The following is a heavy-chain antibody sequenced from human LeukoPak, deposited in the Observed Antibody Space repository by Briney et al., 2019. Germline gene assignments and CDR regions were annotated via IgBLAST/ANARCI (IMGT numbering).Heavy chain of an antibody. J-gene: IGHJ3*02. V-gene: IGHV3-30*01. Sequence: GGSLRLSCAASGFTLSSYAVLWVRHAPGKGLECVADISYDGSNKYYADSVKGRFTISRDNSKNTLYLQMNSLRAEDTAVYYCARVGSFYDIYDAFDIWGQGTMVTVS. CDR3: ARVGSFYDIYDAFDI. D-gene: IGHD2/OR15-2a*01. CDR2: ISYDGSNK. CDR1: GFTLSSYA.